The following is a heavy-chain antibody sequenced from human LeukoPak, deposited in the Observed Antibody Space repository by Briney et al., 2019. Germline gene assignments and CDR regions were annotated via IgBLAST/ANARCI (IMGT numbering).Heavy chain of an antibody. CDR1: GFSLSTSEVG. CDR2: IYWNDDK. J-gene: IGHJ4*02. D-gene: IGHD6-13*01. CDR3: AHRTRQLARFDY. Sequence: ESGPTLVKPTQTLTLTCTFSGFSLSTSEVGVGWIRQPPGKALEWLAPIYWNDDKRYSPSLKTRLTISKDTSKNQVVLTMTNMDPVDTATYFCAHRTRQLARFDYWGQGTLVTVSS. V-gene: IGHV2-5*01.